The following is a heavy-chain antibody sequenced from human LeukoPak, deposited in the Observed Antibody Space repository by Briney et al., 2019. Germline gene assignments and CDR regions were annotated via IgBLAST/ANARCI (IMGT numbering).Heavy chain of an antibody. V-gene: IGHV4-59*08. CDR2: IYYGGST. CDR1: GGSISSYY. J-gene: IGHJ5*02. CDR3: ARGAPGYSSSWYRGFSGWFDP. D-gene: IGHD6-13*01. Sequence: PSETLSLTCTVSGGSISSYYWSWIRQPPGKGLEWIGYIYYGGSTNYNPSLKSRVTISVDTSKNQFSLKLSSVTAADTAVYYCARGAPGYSSSWYRGFSGWFDPWGQGTLVTVSS.